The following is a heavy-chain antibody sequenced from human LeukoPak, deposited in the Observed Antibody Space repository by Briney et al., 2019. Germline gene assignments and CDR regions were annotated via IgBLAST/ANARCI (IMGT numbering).Heavy chain of an antibody. Sequence: ASVKVSCKASGGTFRSYAITWVRQAPGQGLEWMGGIIPIFGTANYARKFQDRVTITADESTSTAYMELSSLRSEDTAVYYCASAVATTVRVVYNWYDPWGQGTLVTVSS. CDR3: ASAVATTVRVVYNWYDP. CDR1: GGTFRSYA. J-gene: IGHJ5*02. V-gene: IGHV1-69*13. D-gene: IGHD4-17*01. CDR2: IIPIFGTA.